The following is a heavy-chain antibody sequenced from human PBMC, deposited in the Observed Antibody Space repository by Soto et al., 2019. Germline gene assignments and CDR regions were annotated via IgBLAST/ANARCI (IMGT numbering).Heavy chain of an antibody. J-gene: IGHJ4*02. CDR2: IYYRGST. Sequence: PSETLSLTCTVFGGSISSGDYYWSWIRQPPGKGLEWIGYIYYRGSTYYNPSLKSRVSISVDTSKNQFSLKLSSVTAADTAVYYCARAGIQLWQRFFDYWGQGTLVTVSS. CDR3: ARAGIQLWQRFFDY. V-gene: IGHV4-30-4*01. CDR1: GGSISSGDYY. D-gene: IGHD5-18*01.